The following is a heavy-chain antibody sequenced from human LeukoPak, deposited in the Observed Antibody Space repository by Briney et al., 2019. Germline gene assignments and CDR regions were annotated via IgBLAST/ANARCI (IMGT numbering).Heavy chain of an antibody. Sequence: GGSLRLSCAASGFIFSDYSMNWVRQAPGKGLEWVASITRSSSDIDYVGSVKGRFTISRDNAKNSLYLQMNSLRAEETAVYYCARDVVYGMDVWGQGTTVTVSS. V-gene: IGHV3-21*01. CDR1: GFIFSDYS. J-gene: IGHJ6*02. CDR3: ARDVVYGMDV. CDR2: ITRSSSDI. D-gene: IGHD2-8*02.